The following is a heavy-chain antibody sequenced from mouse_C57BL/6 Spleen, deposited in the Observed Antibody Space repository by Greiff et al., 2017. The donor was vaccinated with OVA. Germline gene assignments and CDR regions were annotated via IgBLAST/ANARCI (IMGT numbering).Heavy chain of an antibody. Sequence: DVQLQESGGGLVQPKGSLKLSCAASGFTFNTYAMHWVRQAPGKGLEWVARIRSKSSNYATYYADSVKDRFTISRDDLQSMLYLQMNNLKTEDTAMYYCVRDDYYYGSSYSYWYFDVWGTGTTVTVSS. V-gene: IGHV10-3*01. CDR2: IRSKSSNYAT. CDR1: GFTFNTYA. CDR3: VRDDYYYGSSYSYWYFDV. J-gene: IGHJ1*03. D-gene: IGHD1-1*01.